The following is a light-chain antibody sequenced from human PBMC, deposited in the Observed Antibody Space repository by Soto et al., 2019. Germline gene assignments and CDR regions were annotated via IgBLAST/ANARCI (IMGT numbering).Light chain of an antibody. Sequence: DIQLTQSPSTLSASVGDSVTITCRASQNVSTSLAWYQHKPGEAPKLLMFDVSNLESGVPSRFSGSGSGTEFTLSISSLHSDDFATYYCQQYDYSRTFGQGTKLDIK. J-gene: IGKJ1*01. V-gene: IGKV1-5*01. CDR3: QQYDYSRT. CDR1: QNVSTS. CDR2: DVS.